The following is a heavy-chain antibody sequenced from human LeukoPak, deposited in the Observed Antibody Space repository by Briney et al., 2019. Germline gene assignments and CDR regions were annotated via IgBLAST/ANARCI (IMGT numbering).Heavy chain of an antibody. CDR3: ARDRPYSGSSYYYYYMDV. J-gene: IGHJ6*03. D-gene: IGHD1-26*01. CDR1: GGSISSSSYY. V-gene: IGHV4-39*07. Sequence: SETLSLTCTVSGGSISSSSYYWGWIRQPPGKGLEWIGSIYYSGSTYYNPSLKSRVTISVDTSKNQFSLKLSSVTAADTAVYYCARDRPYSGSSYYYYYMDVWGKGTTVTVSS. CDR2: IYYSGST.